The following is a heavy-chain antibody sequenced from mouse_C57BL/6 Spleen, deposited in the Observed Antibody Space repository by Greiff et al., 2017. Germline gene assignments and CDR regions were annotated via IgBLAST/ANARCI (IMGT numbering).Heavy chain of an antibody. CDR3: ARGASPGYAMDY. Sequence: EVQLQQSGPVLVKPGASVTMSCKASGYTFTDYYMNWVKQSHGKSLEWIGVINPYNGGTSYNQKFKGKATLTVDKSSSTAYMELNSLTSEDSAVYYCARGASPGYAMDYWGQGTSVTVSS. CDR2: INPYNGGT. D-gene: IGHD6-1*01. J-gene: IGHJ4*01. V-gene: IGHV1-19*01. CDR1: GYTFTDYY.